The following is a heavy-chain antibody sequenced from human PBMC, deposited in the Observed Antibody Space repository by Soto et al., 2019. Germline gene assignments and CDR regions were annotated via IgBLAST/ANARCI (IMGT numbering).Heavy chain of an antibody. CDR3: ARDPDNWFDP. V-gene: IGHV6-1*01. J-gene: IGHJ5*02. Sequence: SQTLSLTCVISGDSVSSNSAAWNWIRQSPSRGLEWLGRTYYRSKWYYDYAVSMRSRITINSDTSKNQFSLQLTSVTPEDTAVYFCARDPDNWFDPWGRGSLVTVSS. CDR2: TYYRSKWYY. CDR1: GDSVSSNSAA.